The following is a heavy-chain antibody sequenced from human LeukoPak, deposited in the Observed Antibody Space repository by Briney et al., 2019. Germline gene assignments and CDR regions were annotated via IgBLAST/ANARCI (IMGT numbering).Heavy chain of an antibody. V-gene: IGHV4-61*02. CDR3: ARAARRVYCSSTNCYSGWFDP. CDR2: IYTSGST. CDR1: GGSISSGSYY. J-gene: IGHJ5*02. Sequence: PSQTLSLTCTVSGGSISSGSYYWSWIRQPAGKGLEWIGRIYTSGSTNYHPSLRSRVTISVDTSKNQFSLKLSSVTAADTAVYYCARAARRVYCSSTNCYSGWFDPWGQGTLVTVSS. D-gene: IGHD2-2*01.